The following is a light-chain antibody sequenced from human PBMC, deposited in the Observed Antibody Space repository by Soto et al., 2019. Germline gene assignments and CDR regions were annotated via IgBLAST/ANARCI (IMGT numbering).Light chain of an antibody. Sequence: QSALTQPASVSGSPGQSITISCTGTSSDIGGYNYVSWYQQHPGKAPKLMIYEVNNRPSGVSYRFSGSKSGNTASLTISGLQPEDEATYFCSSYTSSSPLGFGGGTKLTVL. CDR1: SSDIGGYNY. CDR3: SSYTSSSPLG. J-gene: IGLJ2*01. CDR2: EVN. V-gene: IGLV2-14*01.